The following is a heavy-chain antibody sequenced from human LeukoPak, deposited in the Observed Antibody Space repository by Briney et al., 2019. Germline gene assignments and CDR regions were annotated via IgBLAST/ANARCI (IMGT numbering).Heavy chain of an antibody. D-gene: IGHD3-9*01. J-gene: IGHJ6*03. V-gene: IGHV4-59*01. Sequence: PSETLSLTCTVSGASISSYYWSWIRQPPGKGLEWIGYIYYSGSTNYNPSLKSRVTISVDTSKNQFSLKLSSVTAADTAVYYCARVVYDILTGYPDYYMDVWGKGTTVTISS. CDR1: GASISSYY. CDR3: ARVVYDILTGYPDYYMDV. CDR2: IYYSGST.